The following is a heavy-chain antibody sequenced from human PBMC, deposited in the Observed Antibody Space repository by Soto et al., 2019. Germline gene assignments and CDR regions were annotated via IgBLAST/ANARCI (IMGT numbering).Heavy chain of an antibody. CDR1: GFTFSSYS. D-gene: IGHD6-19*01. V-gene: IGHV3-21*01. CDR2: ISSSSSYI. Sequence: EVQLVESGGGLVKPGGSLRLSCAASGFTFSSYSMNWVRQAPGKGLEWVSSISSSSSYIYYADSVKVRFTISRDNAKNSLYLQMNSLRAEDTAVYYCARVSGSSRMYYFDYWGQGTLVTVSS. CDR3: ARVSGSSRMYYFDY. J-gene: IGHJ4*02.